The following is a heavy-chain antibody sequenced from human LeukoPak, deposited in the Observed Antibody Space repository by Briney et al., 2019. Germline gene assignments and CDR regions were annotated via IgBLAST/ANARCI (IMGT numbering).Heavy chain of an antibody. Sequence: SVTLSLTCTVSGGSISSYYWSWIRQPPGKGLEWIGYIYYSGSTNYNPSLKSRVTISVDTSKNQFSLKLSSVTAADTAVYYCASLPYCTNGVCYDYWGQGTLVTVSP. CDR1: GGSISSYY. J-gene: IGHJ4*02. V-gene: IGHV4-59*01. CDR3: ASLPYCTNGVCYDY. CDR2: IYYSGST. D-gene: IGHD2-8*01.